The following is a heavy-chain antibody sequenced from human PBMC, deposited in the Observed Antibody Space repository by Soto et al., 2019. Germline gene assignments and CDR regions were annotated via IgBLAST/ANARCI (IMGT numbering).Heavy chain of an antibody. Sequence: GGSLRLSCAASGFTFSSYEMNWVRQAPGKGLEWVSYISSSGSTIYYADSVKGRFTISRDKAKNSLYLQMNSLRAEDTAVYYCARAPFLVGATYYDYWGQGTLVTVSS. CDR2: ISSSGSTI. CDR1: GFTFSSYE. J-gene: IGHJ4*02. CDR3: ARAPFLVGATYYDY. D-gene: IGHD1-26*01. V-gene: IGHV3-48*03.